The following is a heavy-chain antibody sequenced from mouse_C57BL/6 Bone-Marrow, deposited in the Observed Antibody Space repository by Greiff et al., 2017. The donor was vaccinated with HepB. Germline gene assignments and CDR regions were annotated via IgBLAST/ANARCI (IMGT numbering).Heavy chain of an antibody. V-gene: IGHV1-15*01. J-gene: IGHJ2*01. Sequence: QVQLQQSGAELVRPGASVTLSCKASGYTFTDYEMHWVKQTPVHGLEWIGAIDPETGGTAYNQKFKGKAILTADKSSSTAYMELRSLTSEDSAVYYCTSPYYYGPPFDYWGQGTTLTVSS. CDR3: TSPYYYGPPFDY. CDR1: GYTFTDYE. D-gene: IGHD1-1*01. CDR2: IDPETGGT.